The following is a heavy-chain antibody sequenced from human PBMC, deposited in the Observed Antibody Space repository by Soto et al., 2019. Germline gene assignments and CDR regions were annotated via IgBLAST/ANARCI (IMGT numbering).Heavy chain of an antibody. D-gene: IGHD1-7*01. CDR1: GASVSSNSAA. CDR2: TYYRTRWYY. V-gene: IGHV6-1*01. CDR3: AGTTSHYWYYMDV. J-gene: IGHJ6*03. Sequence: SQTLSLTCVISGASVSSNSAAWNWIRQSPSRGLEWLGRTYYRTRWYYDYAVSVRSRITVNPDTSKNQFSLQLTSVTPEDTAVYYCAGTTSHYWYYMDVWGKGTTVTVSS.